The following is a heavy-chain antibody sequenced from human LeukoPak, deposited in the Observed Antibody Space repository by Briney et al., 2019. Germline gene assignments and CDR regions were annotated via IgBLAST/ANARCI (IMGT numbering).Heavy chain of an antibody. CDR3: AAVVEGEEDGHLRD. CDR1: GGTFSSYA. V-gene: IGHV1-69*01. CDR2: IIPIFGTA. Sequence: GASVKVSCKASGGTFSSYAISWVRQAPGQGLEWMGGIIPIFGTANYAQKFQGRVTITADESTSTAYMELSSLRSKDTAVYYCAAVVEGEEDGHLRDWGQGTLVTVSS. J-gene: IGHJ4*02. D-gene: IGHD3-3*02.